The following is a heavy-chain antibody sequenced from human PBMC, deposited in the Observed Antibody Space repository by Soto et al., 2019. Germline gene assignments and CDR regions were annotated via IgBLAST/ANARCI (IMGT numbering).Heavy chain of an antibody. CDR3: ARDEYCSGGSCFIDY. Sequence: QVQLVQSGAEVKKPGSSVKVSCKASGGTFSSYTISWVRQAPGQGLEWMGRVIPILGIANYAQKFQGRVTITADKSTSTAYMELSSLSSEDTAVYYCARDEYCSGGSCFIDYWGQGTLVTVSS. D-gene: IGHD2-15*01. V-gene: IGHV1-69*08. CDR2: VIPILGIA. CDR1: GGTFSSYT. J-gene: IGHJ4*02.